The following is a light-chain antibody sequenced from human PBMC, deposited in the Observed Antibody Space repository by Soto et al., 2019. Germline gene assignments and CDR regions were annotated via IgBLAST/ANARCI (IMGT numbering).Light chain of an antibody. V-gene: IGLV2-14*01. CDR3: SSYTSSSTL. CDR1: SSDVGGYNY. Sequence: QSVLTQPASVSGSPGQSITISCTGTSSDVGGYNYVSWYQQHLGKAPKLMIYAVTDRPSGVSSRFSGSKPGNTASLTISGLQAEDEADYYCSSYTSSSTLFGTGTKVTVL. CDR2: AVT. J-gene: IGLJ1*01.